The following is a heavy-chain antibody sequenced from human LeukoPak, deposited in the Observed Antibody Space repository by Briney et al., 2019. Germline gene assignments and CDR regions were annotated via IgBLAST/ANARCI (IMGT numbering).Heavy chain of an antibody. CDR1: GGSISSYY. Sequence: SETLSLTCTVSGGSISSYYWSWIRQPPGKGLEWIGNIYYSGSTYSNPSLKSRVTISIDTSKNQFSLKLSSVTAADTAVYYCARSYYYDSSVYYYFQHWGQGTLVTVSS. J-gene: IGHJ1*01. CDR3: ARSYYYDSSVYYYFQH. D-gene: IGHD3-22*01. CDR2: IYYSGST. V-gene: IGHV4-59*12.